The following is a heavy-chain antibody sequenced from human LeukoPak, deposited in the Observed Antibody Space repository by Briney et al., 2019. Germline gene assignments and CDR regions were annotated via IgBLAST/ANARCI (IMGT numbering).Heavy chain of an antibody. J-gene: IGHJ6*03. CDR3: AKFYVAV. Sequence: GGPLRLSCAASGFTFSSYAMSWVRQAPGKGLEWVSGIIDSGESTYYANFAKGRFTISRDNSNNTLYLQMNSLRAEDTAVYYCAKFYVAVCGKGTTVAVSS. CDR1: GFTFSSYA. V-gene: IGHV3-23*01. CDR2: IIDSGEST.